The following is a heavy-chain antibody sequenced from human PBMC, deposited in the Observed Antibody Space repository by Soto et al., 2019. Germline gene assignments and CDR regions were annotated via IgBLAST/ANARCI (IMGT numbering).Heavy chain of an antibody. CDR2: IFYSGST. CDR1: GGSISTFY. D-gene: IGHD1-1*01. V-gene: IGHV4-59*12. Sequence: SETLSLTCTVSGGSISTFYWSWVRQPPGKGLEWIGCIFYSGSTNYNPSLKSRVTISVDTSKNHFSLNLSSVTAADRAVYYCAREETNSAYNWAHGIQFWALDVWGQGTLVTVSS. J-gene: IGHJ4*02. CDR3: AREETNSAYNWAHGIQFWALDV.